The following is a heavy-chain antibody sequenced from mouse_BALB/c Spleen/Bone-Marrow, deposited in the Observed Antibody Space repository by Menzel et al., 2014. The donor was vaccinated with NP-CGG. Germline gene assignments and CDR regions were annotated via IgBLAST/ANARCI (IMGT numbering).Heavy chain of an antibody. V-gene: IGHV1-4*02. CDR1: GYTFTNYA. J-gene: IGHJ3*01. CDR3: ARGDGYYGFVY. D-gene: IGHD2-3*01. CDR2: INPSNGHT. Sequence: VQLQQSAAELARPGASVKMSCKASGYTFTNYAMHWVKQRPGQGLEWIGYINPSNGHTEYNQKFRGKTTLTADKSSNTAYIQMSSLISEDSAVFYCARGDGYYGFVYWGQGTLVTVSA.